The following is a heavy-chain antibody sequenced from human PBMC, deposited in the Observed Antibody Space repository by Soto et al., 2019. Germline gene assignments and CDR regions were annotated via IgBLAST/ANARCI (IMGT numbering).Heavy chain of an antibody. D-gene: IGHD5-12*01. V-gene: IGHV4-30-2*01. Sequence: SETLSLTCVVSGGSISGGGSYWSWIRQPPEKGLEWIGYIHHSGSTYYNPSLKSRVTISVDRSKNQLSLKLSSVTAADTAVFYCARLDGYNSFDYWGLGTLVTVSS. CDR1: GGSISGGGSY. CDR2: IHHSGST. J-gene: IGHJ4*02. CDR3: ARLDGYNSFDY.